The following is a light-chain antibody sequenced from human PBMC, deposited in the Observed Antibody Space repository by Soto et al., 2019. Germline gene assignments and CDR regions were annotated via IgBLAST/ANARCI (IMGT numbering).Light chain of an antibody. CDR3: AAWDDSLNGQV. Sequence: QPVLTQPPSASGTPGQRVIISCSGSSSNIGSNTVNWYQQLPGTAPKLLIYSNNQRPSGVPDRFSGSKSGTSASLAISGLQSEDEADYYCAAWDDSLNGQVFGTGTKLTVL. CDR1: SSNIGSNT. CDR2: SNN. J-gene: IGLJ1*01. V-gene: IGLV1-44*01.